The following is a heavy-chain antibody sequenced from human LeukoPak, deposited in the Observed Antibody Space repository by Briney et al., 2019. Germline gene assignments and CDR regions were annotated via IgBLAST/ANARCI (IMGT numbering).Heavy chain of an antibody. Sequence: PSETLSLTCAVYGGSFSGYYWSWIRQPPGKGLEWIGEINHSGSTNYNPSLKSRVTISVDTSKNQFSLKLSSVTAADTAVYYCARSVSVRTIFGVVACGMDVRGQGTTVTVSS. D-gene: IGHD3-3*01. CDR1: GGSFSGYY. V-gene: IGHV4-34*01. J-gene: IGHJ6*02. CDR3: ARSVSVRTIFGVVACGMDV. CDR2: INHSGST.